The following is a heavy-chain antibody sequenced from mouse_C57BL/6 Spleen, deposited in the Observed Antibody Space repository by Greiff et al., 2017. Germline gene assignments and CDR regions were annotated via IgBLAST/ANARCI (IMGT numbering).Heavy chain of an antibody. CDR2: IWRGGST. J-gene: IGHJ1*03. D-gene: IGHD2-5*01. Sequence: VKLQESGPGLVQPSQSLSITCTVSGFSLTSYGVHWVRQSPGKGLEWLGVIWRGGSTDYNAAFMSRLSITKDNSKSQVFFKMNSLQADDTAIYYCAKNGIYSNYYFDVWGTGTTVTVSS. V-gene: IGHV2-5*01. CDR1: GFSLTSYG. CDR3: AKNGIYSNYYFDV.